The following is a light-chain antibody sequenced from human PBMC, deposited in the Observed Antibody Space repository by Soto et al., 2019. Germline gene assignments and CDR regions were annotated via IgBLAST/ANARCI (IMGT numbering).Light chain of an antibody. CDR3: QQFAISTT. Sequence: AFQITPYPSSLSASVGDRITITFRASQDIRNDLGWYQQKPGKAPSLLIFDASTLHSGVPSRFSGSGSGTDFTLTISSLQPDDFATYYCQQFAISTTFGQGTKV. J-gene: IGKJ1*01. CDR2: DAS. V-gene: IGKV1-6*01. CDR1: QDIRND.